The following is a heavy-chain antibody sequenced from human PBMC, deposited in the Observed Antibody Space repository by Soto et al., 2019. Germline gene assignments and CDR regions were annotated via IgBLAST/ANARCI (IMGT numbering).Heavy chain of an antibody. CDR3: ARDPYDQRFLESVPIDY. CDR1: GYSFISYG. CDR2: ISGYNGNT. D-gene: IGHD3-3*01. Sequence: ASVKVSCKASGYSFISYGISWVRQAPGQGLEWMGWISGYNGNTNYAQKFQGRVTMITDTSTTTAYMELRSLRSDDTAMYYCARDPYDQRFLESVPIDYWGQGTLVTVSS. J-gene: IGHJ4*02. V-gene: IGHV1-18*01.